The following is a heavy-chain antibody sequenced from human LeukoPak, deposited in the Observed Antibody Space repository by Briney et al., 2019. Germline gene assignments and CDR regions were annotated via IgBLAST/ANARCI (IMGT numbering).Heavy chain of an antibody. J-gene: IGHJ5*02. Sequence: NTSETLSPTCTVSGGSISSSSYYWGWIRQPPGKGLEWIGSIYYSGSTYYNPSLKSRVTISVDTSKNQFSLRLSSVTAADTAVYYCARGDYDISGYWLSWFDPWGQGTLVTVSS. V-gene: IGHV4-39*07. D-gene: IGHD3-22*01. CDR2: IYYSGST. CDR1: GGSISSSSYY. CDR3: ARGDYDISGYWLSWFDP.